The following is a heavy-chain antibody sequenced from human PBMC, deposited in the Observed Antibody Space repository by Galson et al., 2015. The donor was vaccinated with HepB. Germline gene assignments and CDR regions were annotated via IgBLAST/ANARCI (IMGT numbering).Heavy chain of an antibody. V-gene: IGHV1-46*03. CDR3: ASGTYQPLPYY. J-gene: IGHJ4*02. Sequence: SVKVSCKASGYTFTNYYIHWVRQAPGQGLEWMGIINPSGGSTSYAQKFQGRVAMTRDTSTSTVYMELSSLRSEDTAMYYCASGTYQPLPYYWGQGTLVTVSS. CDR2: INPSGGST. CDR1: GYTFTNYY. D-gene: IGHD2-2*01.